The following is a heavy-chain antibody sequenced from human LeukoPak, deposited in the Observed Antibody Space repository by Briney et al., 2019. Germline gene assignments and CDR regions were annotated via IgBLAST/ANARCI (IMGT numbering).Heavy chain of an antibody. V-gene: IGHV3-53*05. CDR1: GFTVSSNY. Sequence: GGSLRLSCAASGFTVSSNYMSWVRQAPGKGLEWVSVIYSGGSTYYADSVKGRFTISRDNSKNTLYLQMNSLRAEDTAVYYCAKDPVAIVVVPAATDWFDPWGQGTLVTVSS. CDR3: AKDPVAIVVVPAATDWFDP. J-gene: IGHJ5*02. D-gene: IGHD2-2*01. CDR2: IYSGGST.